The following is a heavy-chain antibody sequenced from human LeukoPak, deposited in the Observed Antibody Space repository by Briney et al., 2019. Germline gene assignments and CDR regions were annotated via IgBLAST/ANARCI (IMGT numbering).Heavy chain of an antibody. CDR3: ARGLAA. V-gene: IGHV4-38-2*02. J-gene: IGHJ5*02. CDR1: GYSISSGYY. CDR2: ISHSGNT. Sequence: TSETLSLTCTVSGYSISSGYYWGWIRQPPGKGLEWIGTISHSGNTYYNPSLKSRVTISVDTSKNQFSLKLISLTAADTAVYYCARGLAAWGQGTLVTVSS.